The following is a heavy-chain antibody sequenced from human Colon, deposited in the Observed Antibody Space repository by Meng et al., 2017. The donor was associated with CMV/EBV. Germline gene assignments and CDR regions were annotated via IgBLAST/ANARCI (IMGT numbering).Heavy chain of an antibody. CDR2: IRFDAKEQ. Sequence: GESLKISCAASGFTFSDYGMHWVRQAPGKGLEWVAFIRFDAKEQYYSDSVKGRFTISRDNAMSTLYLHMDGLRPDDTAVYYCAKREASASLDYWGQGTLVTVSS. CDR1: GFTFSDYG. J-gene: IGHJ4*02. D-gene: IGHD5-24*01. CDR3: AKREASASLDY. V-gene: IGHV3-30*02.